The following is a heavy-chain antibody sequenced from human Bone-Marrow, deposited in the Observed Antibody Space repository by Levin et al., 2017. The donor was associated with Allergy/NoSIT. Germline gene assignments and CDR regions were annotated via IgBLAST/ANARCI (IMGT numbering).Heavy chain of an antibody. V-gene: IGHV2-5*01. J-gene: IGHJ4*02. CDR3: AHLDRTATYNSEFDY. CDR1: GFSLSTSGVA. D-gene: IGHD6-25*01. Sequence: ESGPTLVKPTQTLTLTCTFSGFSLSTSGVAVGWIRQPPGKALEWLALIYWTDAKRYSPSLKSRLTITKDTSKNQVVLTMTNMDPVDTATYYCAHLDRTATYNSEFDYWGQGTLVTVSS. CDR2: IYWTDAK.